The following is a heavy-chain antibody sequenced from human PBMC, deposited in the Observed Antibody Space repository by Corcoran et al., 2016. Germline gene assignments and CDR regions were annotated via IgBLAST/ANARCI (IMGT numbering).Heavy chain of an antibody. CDR1: GFTFSKVR. CDR3: TTDLYYYDSGNSDY. CDR2: IKSKSDGGTI. V-gene: IGHV3-15*01. J-gene: IGHJ4*02. Sequence: EVQLVESGGGLVKPGGSLRLSCAASGFTFSKVRMSWVRPATGKGLEWVGRIKSKSDGGTIDSAAPVKDRFTISRDDSKNTLYLQMNSLRSEDTAVYYCTTDLYYYDSGNSDYWGQGTLVTVSS. D-gene: IGHD3-10*01.